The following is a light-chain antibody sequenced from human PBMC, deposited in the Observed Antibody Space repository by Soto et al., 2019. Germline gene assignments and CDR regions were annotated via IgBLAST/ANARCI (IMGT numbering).Light chain of an antibody. CDR3: QSYDSSLSSPV. J-gene: IGLJ3*02. CDR2: AND. Sequence: QSVLTQPPSVSGAPGQRVTISCTGSNSNIGAGYDVHWYHQLPGAAPKLLILANDNRPSGVPDRFSGSKSGTSASLAITGLQADDEADYYCQSYDSSLSSPVFGGGTQLTVL. CDR1: NSNIGAGYD. V-gene: IGLV1-40*01.